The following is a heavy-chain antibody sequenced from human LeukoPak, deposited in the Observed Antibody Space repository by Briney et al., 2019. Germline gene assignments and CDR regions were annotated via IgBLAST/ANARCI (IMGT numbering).Heavy chain of an antibody. CDR2: IRSNTYGGTT. D-gene: IGHD4-11*01. V-gene: IGHV3-49*04. CDR1: GFIFADYA. CDR3: TRGDYSDFLDS. Sequence: GRSLRLSCTASGFIFADYAMSWVRQAPGKGLEWVSFIRSNTYGGTTEYAASVKGRFTISRDDSKSIAYLQMNSLKTEDTAMYYCTRGDYSDFLDSWGQGTLVTVSS. J-gene: IGHJ4*02.